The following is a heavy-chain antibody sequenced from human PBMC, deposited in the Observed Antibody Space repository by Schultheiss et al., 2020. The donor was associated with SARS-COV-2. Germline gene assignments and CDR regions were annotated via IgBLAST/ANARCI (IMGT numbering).Heavy chain of an antibody. CDR1: GYTFTGYY. CDR2: INPNSGGT. J-gene: IGHJ6*03. D-gene: IGHD1-14*01. CDR3: ARRLARTPDLYYYYYYMDV. V-gene: IGHV1-2*02. Sequence: ASVKVSCKASGYTFTGYYMHWVRQAPGQGLEWMGWINPNSGGTNYAQKFQGRVTMTRNTSISTAYMELSSLRSEDTAVYYCARRLARTPDLYYYYYYMDVWGKGTTVTVSS.